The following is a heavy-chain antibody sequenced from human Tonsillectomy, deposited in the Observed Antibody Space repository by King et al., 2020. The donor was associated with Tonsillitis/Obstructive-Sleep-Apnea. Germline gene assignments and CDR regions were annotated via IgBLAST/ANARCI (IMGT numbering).Heavy chain of an antibody. Sequence: VQLVESGGGLVQPGGSLRLSCAASGFTFSSYWMHLVRQAPWKGLVWVSRINSDGSSTSYSDSVKGRFTSSRDNAKNTLDLQMNRLRAEDTAVYYCAREGYSSSSPIDYWGQGTLVTVSS. V-gene: IGHV3-74*01. J-gene: IGHJ4*02. D-gene: IGHD6-6*01. CDR3: AREGYSSSSPIDY. CDR2: INSDGSST. CDR1: GFTFSSYW.